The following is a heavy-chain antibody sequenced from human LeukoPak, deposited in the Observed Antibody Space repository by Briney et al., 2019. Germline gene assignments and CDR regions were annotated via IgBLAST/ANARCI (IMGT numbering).Heavy chain of an antibody. CDR3: AKDLWFCELSDAFDL. CDR1: GFTLRRYA. J-gene: IGHJ3*01. D-gene: IGHD3-10*01. CDR2: ISGRGGST. V-gene: IGHV3-23*01. Sequence: GGSLRLSCAASGFTLRRYAMRGGGQAPGKGLEWVSDISGRGGSTYYADSGKGGFTISREKSKKTMYLRMKRLRAEDTAVYYCAKDLWFCELSDAFDLWGQGTMVTVSS.